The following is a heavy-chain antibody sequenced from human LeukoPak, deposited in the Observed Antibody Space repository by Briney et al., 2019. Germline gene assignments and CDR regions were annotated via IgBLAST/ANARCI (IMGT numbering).Heavy chain of an antibody. CDR3: ARDLVRGRRKWENNGMDV. V-gene: IGHV1-18*01. CDR2: IIAYNGNT. Sequence: ASVKVSCKASGYTFTNYGVSWVRQAPGQGLEWMGYIIAYNGNTNYAQNFQGRVTMTTDTSTSTAYMELRSLRSDDTAVYYCARDLVRGRRKWENNGMDVWGQGTRVTVSS. CDR1: GYTFTNYG. J-gene: IGHJ6*02. D-gene: IGHD1-26*01.